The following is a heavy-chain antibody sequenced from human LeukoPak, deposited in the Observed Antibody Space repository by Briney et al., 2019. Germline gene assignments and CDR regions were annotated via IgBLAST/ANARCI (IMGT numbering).Heavy chain of an antibody. V-gene: IGHV3-23*01. Sequence: GGSLRLSCAASGFTFSSYAMSWVRQAPGKGLEWVSAISGSGGSTHYADSVKGRFTISRDNSKNTLYLQMNSLRAEDTAVYYCAKQIAAAGTPFDYWGQGTLVTVSS. CDR1: GFTFSSYA. CDR3: AKQIAAAGTPFDY. J-gene: IGHJ4*02. D-gene: IGHD6-13*01. CDR2: ISGSGGST.